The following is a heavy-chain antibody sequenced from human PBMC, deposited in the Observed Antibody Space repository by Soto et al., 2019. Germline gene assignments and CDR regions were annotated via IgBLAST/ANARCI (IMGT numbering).Heavy chain of an antibody. CDR1: GNTFTRYD. D-gene: IGHD3-3*01. V-gene: IGHV1-8*01. CDR3: ARGFTIFGVVN. CDR2: MNPNSGNT. J-gene: IGHJ4*02. Sequence: ASGKVSWKASGNTFTRYDINWVRQAPGQGLEWMGWMNPNSGNTGYAQKFQGRVTMTRNTSISTAYMELSSLRSEDTAVYYCARGFTIFGVVNSGQGPLVTVSS.